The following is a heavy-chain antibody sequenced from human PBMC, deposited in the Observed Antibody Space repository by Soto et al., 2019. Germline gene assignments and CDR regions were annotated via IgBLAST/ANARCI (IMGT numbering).Heavy chain of an antibody. J-gene: IGHJ5*02. Sequence: PSETLSLACSVSSRSIGSSSYYFGWIRQPPGKGLEWIGSLYYTGTTYYNSSLKSRVTISADKSQNQFSLRLSSVTAEDTAVYYCGAYCSRTSCYDWFDPWGQGTLVTVSS. CDR2: LYYTGTT. D-gene: IGHD2-2*01. CDR3: GAYCSRTSCYDWFDP. CDR1: SRSIGSSSYY. V-gene: IGHV4-39*01.